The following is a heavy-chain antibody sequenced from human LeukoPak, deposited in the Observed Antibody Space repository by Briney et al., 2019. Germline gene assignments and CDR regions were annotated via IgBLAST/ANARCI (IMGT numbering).Heavy chain of an antibody. D-gene: IGHD3-22*01. CDR1: GGSISSYY. V-gene: IGHV4-59*01. J-gene: IGHJ4*02. CDR2: IYYSGST. CDR3: ASLVN. Sequence: PSETLCLTCTVSGGSISSYYWSWIRQPPGKGLEWIGYIYYSGSTNYNPSLKSRVTISVDTSKNQFSLKLSSVTAADTAVYYCASLVNWGQGTLVTVSS.